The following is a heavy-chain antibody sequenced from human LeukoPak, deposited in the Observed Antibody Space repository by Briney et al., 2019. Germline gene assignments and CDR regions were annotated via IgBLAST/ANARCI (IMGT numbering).Heavy chain of an antibody. J-gene: IGHJ5*02. D-gene: IGHD6-13*01. V-gene: IGHV3-43*02. CDR2: ISGDGGST. Sequence: PGGSLRLSCAASGFTFDDYAMPWVRQAPGKGLEWVSLISGDGGSTYYADSVKGRFTISRDNNKNSLYLQMDSLRTEDTALYYCAKDLSAFGTSWFDPWGQGTLVTVSS. CDR3: AKDLSAFGTSWFDP. CDR1: GFTFDDYA.